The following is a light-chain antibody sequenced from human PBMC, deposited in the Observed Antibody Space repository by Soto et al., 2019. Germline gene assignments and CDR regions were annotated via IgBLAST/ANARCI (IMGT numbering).Light chain of an antibody. CDR2: DAS. V-gene: IGKV1-39*01. CDR3: LQYSRSPYT. Sequence: DIQMTQSPSSLSASVGDRVTITCRASQSISNYLNWYQQKPGKAPKLLIYDASSLQSGVPSRFSGSGSGTDFTLTIKSLQPDDLATYYCLQYSRSPYTFGQGTKLEIE. CDR1: QSISNY. J-gene: IGKJ2*01.